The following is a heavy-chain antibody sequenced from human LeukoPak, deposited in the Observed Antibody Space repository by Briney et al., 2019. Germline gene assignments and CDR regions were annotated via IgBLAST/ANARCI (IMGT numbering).Heavy chain of an antibody. J-gene: IGHJ4*02. Sequence: GGSLRLSCAASEFTISNYGMHWVRQAPCKGLEWVAMFWYDGSNEYYADSVKGRFTISRDNSKNILYLQMNSLRAEDTAVYYCARDVGAIRLFYWGQGTLVTVSS. CDR1: EFTISNYG. D-gene: IGHD1-26*01. CDR2: FWYDGSNE. V-gene: IGHV3-33*01. CDR3: ARDVGAIRLFY.